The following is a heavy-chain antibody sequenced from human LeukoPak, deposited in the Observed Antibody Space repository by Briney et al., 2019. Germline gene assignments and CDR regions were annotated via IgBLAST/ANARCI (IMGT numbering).Heavy chain of an antibody. D-gene: IGHD3-22*01. Sequence: GGSLRLSCAASGFTVSSNYMSWVRQAPGKGLEWVSVIYSGGSTYYADSVKGRFTISRDNSKNTLYLQMNSLRAEGTAVYYCAKDLGATDTMIGVVTGDFDYWGQGTLVTVSS. CDR1: GFTVSSNY. V-gene: IGHV3-53*01. CDR2: IYSGGST. J-gene: IGHJ4*02. CDR3: AKDLGATDTMIGVVTGDFDY.